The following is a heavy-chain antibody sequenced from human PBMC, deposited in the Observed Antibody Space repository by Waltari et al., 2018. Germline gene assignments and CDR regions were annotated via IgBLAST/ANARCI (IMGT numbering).Heavy chain of an antibody. J-gene: IGHJ6*02. D-gene: IGHD3-9*01. Sequence: DVHLPESGGGSVQPGGSPGLPFAASCVTFRSYCLHWVRHAPGQGLVWVSRVRMDGTTTEYADSVKGRFTISRDNAKNTLYLQMNSLRTEDTAVYYCAKVGILAGYNYGIDVWGQGTTVTVSS. CDR3: AKVGILAGYNYGIDV. V-gene: IGHV3-74*03. CDR1: CVTFRSYC. CDR2: VRMDGTTT.